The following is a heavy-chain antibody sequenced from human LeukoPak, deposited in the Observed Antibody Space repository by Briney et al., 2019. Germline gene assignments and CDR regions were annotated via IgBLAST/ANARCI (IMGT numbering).Heavy chain of an antibody. Sequence: PSDTLSLTCTVSGGSIRNYYWTWIRQPPGKGLEWIGYIYYSGSTNYNPSLKSRVIISRDTSKNQLSLKLSSVTAADTAVYYCAARDSSSWYGAFDIWGQGTMVTVSS. CDR3: AARDSSSWYGAFDI. CDR2: IYYSGST. J-gene: IGHJ3*02. CDR1: GGSIRNYY. V-gene: IGHV4-59*07. D-gene: IGHD6-13*01.